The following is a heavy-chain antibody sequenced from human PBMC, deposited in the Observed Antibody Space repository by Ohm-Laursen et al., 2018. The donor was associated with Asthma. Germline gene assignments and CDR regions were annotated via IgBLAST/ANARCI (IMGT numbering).Heavy chain of an antibody. CDR1: GFTFSNFA. CDR3: AKDLTYCSGGSYYYYYGMDV. Sequence: SLRLSCTASGFTFSNFAMHWVRQAPGKGLEWVSIITSDGSWTSYADSVKGRFTISRDNSKNTLYLQMNSLRAEDAAVYYCAKDLTYCSGGSYYYYYGMDVWGQGTTVTVSS. D-gene: IGHD2-15*01. J-gene: IGHJ6*02. CDR2: ITSDGSWT. V-gene: IGHV3-30-3*01.